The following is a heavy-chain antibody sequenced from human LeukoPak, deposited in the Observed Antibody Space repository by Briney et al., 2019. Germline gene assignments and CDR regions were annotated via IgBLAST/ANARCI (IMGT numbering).Heavy chain of an antibody. Sequence: SETLTLTCAVYGGSFSGYYWSWIRQPPGKGLEWIGEINHSGSTNYNPSLKSRVTISVDTSKNQFSLKLSSVTAADTAVYYCARGGDYTYYYYYMDVWGKGTTVTISS. V-gene: IGHV4-34*01. D-gene: IGHD4-17*01. CDR3: ARGGDYTYYYYYMDV. J-gene: IGHJ6*03. CDR1: GGSFSGYY. CDR2: INHSGST.